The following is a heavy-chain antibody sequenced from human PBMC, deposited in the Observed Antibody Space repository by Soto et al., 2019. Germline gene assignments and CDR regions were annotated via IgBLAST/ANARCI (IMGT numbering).Heavy chain of an antibody. Sequence: GSHRLSCGLSVLTLDICSLSCVWHAPGKGLEWILGISGSGGSKYNADSVKGRFTNARDNPKNTVYQQMNSLRADDTAVYYCAKGKTSGWYYFDFWGQGTLVTVSS. V-gene: IGHV3-23*01. CDR3: AKGKTSGWYYFDF. CDR2: ISGSGGSK. J-gene: IGHJ4*02. D-gene: IGHD6-19*01. CDR1: VLTLDICS.